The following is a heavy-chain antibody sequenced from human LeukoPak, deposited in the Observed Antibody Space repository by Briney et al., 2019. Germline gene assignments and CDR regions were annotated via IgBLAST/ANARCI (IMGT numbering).Heavy chain of an antibody. CDR3: ARVSGYSGYDYYYYGMEV. Sequence: SVKVSCKASGGTFSSYAISWVRQAPGQGLEWMGRIIPILGIANYAQKFQGRVTITADKSTSTAYMELSSLRSEDTAVYYCARVSGYSGYDYYYYGMEVWGQGTTVTVSS. D-gene: IGHD5-12*01. CDR2: IIPILGIA. V-gene: IGHV1-69*04. J-gene: IGHJ6*02. CDR1: GGTFSSYA.